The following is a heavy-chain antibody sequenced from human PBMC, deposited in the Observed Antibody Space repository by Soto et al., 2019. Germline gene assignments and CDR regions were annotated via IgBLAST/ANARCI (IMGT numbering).Heavy chain of an antibody. CDR2: ISSSGCTI. V-gene: IGHV3-48*03. Sequence: PGGSLRLSCAASGFTFSSYEMNWVRQAPGKGLEWVSYISSSGCTIYYADSVKGRFTISRDNAKNSLYLQMNSLRAEDTAVYYCAREWYYYDSSGYYWSWFDPWGQGTLVTVSS. CDR3: AREWYYYDSSGYYWSWFDP. CDR1: GFTFSSYE. J-gene: IGHJ5*02. D-gene: IGHD3-22*01.